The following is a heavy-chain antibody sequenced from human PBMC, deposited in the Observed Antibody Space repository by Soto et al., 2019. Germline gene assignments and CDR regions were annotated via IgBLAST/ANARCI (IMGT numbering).Heavy chain of an antibody. Sequence: SETLSLTCTVSGCSISSYYWSWIRQPPGKGLEWIGYIYYSGSTNYNPSLKSRVTISVDTSKNQFSLKLSSVTAADTAVYYCARVPIYKRAFDYWGQGTLVTVSS. CDR2: IYYSGST. V-gene: IGHV4-59*12. CDR1: GCSISSYY. CDR3: ARVPIYKRAFDY. D-gene: IGHD3-9*01. J-gene: IGHJ4*02.